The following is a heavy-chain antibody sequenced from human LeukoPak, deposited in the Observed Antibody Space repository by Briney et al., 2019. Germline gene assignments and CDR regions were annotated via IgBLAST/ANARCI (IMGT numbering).Heavy chain of an antibody. J-gene: IGHJ4*02. CDR3: ASYCSGGSCYWSY. CDR2: INTDGSST. Sequence: GGSLRLSCAASGFTFSKNWMHWVRQVPGKGLVWVSRINTDGSSTGYADSVKGRFTISRDNAKNTLYLQMISLRAEDTAVYYCASYCSGGSCYWSYWGEGTLVSVSS. D-gene: IGHD2-15*01. CDR1: GFTFSKNW. V-gene: IGHV3-74*01.